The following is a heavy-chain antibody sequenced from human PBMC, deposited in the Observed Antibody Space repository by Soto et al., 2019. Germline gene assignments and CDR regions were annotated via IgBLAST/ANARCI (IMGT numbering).Heavy chain of an antibody. J-gene: IGHJ4*02. CDR3: AHRRPYSNSPEYFFDY. D-gene: IGHD6-6*01. CDR2: IYWDDDK. CDR1: GFSLSTSGVD. Sequence: QITLKESGPTLVKPTQTLTLTCTFSGFSLSTSGVDVGWIRQPPGKALEWLALIYWDDDKRYSPSLKSRLTITTDTSKNQVVLTITNMDPLDTATYYCAHRRPYSNSPEYFFDYWGQGTLVTVSS. V-gene: IGHV2-5*02.